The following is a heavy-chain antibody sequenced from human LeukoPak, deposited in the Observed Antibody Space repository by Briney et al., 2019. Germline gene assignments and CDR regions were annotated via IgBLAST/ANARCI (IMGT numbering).Heavy chain of an antibody. Sequence: GRSLRLSCAASGFTFSSYAMHWVRQAPGKGLEWVAVISYDGSNKYYADSVKGRFTISRDNSKNTLYLQMNSLRAEDTAVYYCAREPPRQRNFDYWGQGTLVTVSS. CDR1: GFTFSSYA. D-gene: IGHD6-25*01. V-gene: IGHV3-30*01. CDR2: ISYDGSNK. CDR3: AREPPRQRNFDY. J-gene: IGHJ4*02.